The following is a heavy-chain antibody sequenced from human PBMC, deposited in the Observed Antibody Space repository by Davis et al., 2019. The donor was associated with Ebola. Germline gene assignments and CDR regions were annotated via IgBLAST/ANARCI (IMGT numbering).Heavy chain of an antibody. CDR2: IYHSGST. V-gene: IGHV4-4*02. Sequence: MPSETLSLTCAVSGGSISSSNWWRWVRQPPGKGLEWIGEIYHSGSTNYNPSLKSRVTISVDTSKNQFSLKLSSVTAADTAVYYCARHGEGWEFDYWGQGTLVTVSS. J-gene: IGHJ4*02. CDR3: ARHGEGWEFDY. D-gene: IGHD1-26*01. CDR1: GGSISSSNW.